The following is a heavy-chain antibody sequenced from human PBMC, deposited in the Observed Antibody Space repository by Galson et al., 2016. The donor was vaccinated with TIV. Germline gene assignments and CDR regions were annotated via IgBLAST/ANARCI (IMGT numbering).Heavy chain of an antibody. Sequence: QSGAEVKKPGESLIISCKASGYMFSAHWFGWVRQMPGKSPEWIGIMNPGDSETRYSPSFEGQVTISADNSISTAYLQWHSLKASDTAVYYCAKGKEYYEFWGQGTLVTVSS. CDR3: AKGKEYYEF. D-gene: IGHD3-16*01. CDR1: GYMFSAHW. CDR2: MNPGDSET. V-gene: IGHV5-51*03. J-gene: IGHJ4*02.